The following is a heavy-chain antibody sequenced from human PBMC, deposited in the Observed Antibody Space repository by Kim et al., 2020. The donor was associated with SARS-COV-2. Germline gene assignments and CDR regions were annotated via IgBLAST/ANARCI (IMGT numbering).Heavy chain of an antibody. CDR2: FNNDGSTT. J-gene: IGHJ4*02. D-gene: IGHD3-22*01. Sequence: GGSLRLSCAASGFTFSRHWMHWVRQVPGKGMVWVSRFNNDGSTTWYVDSVKGRFTISRDSAMNTLYLQMNSLRAEDTAVYYCVRDSDNDITTYRPMFDYWGLGALVTVSS. V-gene: IGHV3-74*01. CDR1: GFTFSRHW. CDR3: VRDSDNDITTYRPMFDY.